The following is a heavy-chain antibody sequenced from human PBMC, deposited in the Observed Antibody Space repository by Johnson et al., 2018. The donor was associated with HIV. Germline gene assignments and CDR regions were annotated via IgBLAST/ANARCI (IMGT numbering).Heavy chain of an antibody. CDR3: ASGVTARAPLLI. V-gene: IGHV3-30*03. D-gene: IGHD6-6*01. Sequence: QVQLVESGGGLVQPGGSLRLSCAASGFSVSNNYMSWVRQAPGKGLEWVAVIPYDGSNKYYADSVKGRFTISRDNSRNSVSLQMIILRPKDTAMYYCASGVTARAPLLIWGQGTMVTVSS. J-gene: IGHJ3*02. CDR1: GFSVSNNY. CDR2: IPYDGSNK.